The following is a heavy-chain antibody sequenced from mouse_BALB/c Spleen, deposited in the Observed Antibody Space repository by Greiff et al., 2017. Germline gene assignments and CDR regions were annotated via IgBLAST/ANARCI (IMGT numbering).Heavy chain of an antibody. CDR2: IDPENGNT. J-gene: IGHJ2*01. CDR3: ASATTVVSFDY. CDR1: GFNIKDYY. D-gene: IGHD1-1*01. Sequence: DVKLQESGAELVRPGALVKLSCKASGFNIKDYYMHWVKQRPEQGLEWIGWIDPENGNTIYDPKFQGKASITADTSSNTAYLQLSSLTSEDTAVYYCASATTVVSFDYWGQGTTLTVSS. V-gene: IGHV14-1*02.